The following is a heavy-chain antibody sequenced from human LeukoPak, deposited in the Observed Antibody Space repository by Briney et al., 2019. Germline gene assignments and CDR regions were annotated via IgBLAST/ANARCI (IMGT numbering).Heavy chain of an antibody. V-gene: IGHV1-2*02. D-gene: IGHD2-2*01. Sequence: GSVKVSCKASGYTFTGYYMHWVRQAPGQGLEWMGWINPNSGGTNYAQKFQGRVTMTRDTSISTAYMELSRLRSDDTAVYYCARDVALGYCSSTSCSTFDYWGQGTLVTVFS. CDR3: ARDVALGYCSSTSCSTFDY. J-gene: IGHJ4*02. CDR2: INPNSGGT. CDR1: GYTFTGYY.